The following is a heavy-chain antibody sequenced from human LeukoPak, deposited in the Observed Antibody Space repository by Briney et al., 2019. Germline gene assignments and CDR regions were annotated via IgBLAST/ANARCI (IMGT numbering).Heavy chain of an antibody. D-gene: IGHD2-2*02. J-gene: IGHJ4*02. CDR2: INPSGGST. CDR1: GYTFTSYY. Sequence: ASVKVSCKASGYTFTSYYMHWVRQAPGQGLEWMGIINPSGGSTSYAQKFQGRVTMTRDMSTSTVYMELSSLRSEDTAVYYCARSPREYCSSTSCYNVSAHKPFDYWGQGTLVTVSS. CDR3: ARSPREYCSSTSCYNVSAHKPFDY. V-gene: IGHV1-46*01.